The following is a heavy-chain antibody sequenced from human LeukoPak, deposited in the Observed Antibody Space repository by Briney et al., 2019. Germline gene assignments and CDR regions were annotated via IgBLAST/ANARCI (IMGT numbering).Heavy chain of an antibody. CDR3: ARQGYNSGRLFDH. CDR2: VYYTGSI. D-gene: IGHD6-19*01. Sequence: PSETLSLTCTVSRGSISNSDYYWGWIRQSPGKGLEWIGSVYYTGSIYSNPSLRGRVAMSMDTSKNHFSLNLTSVTASDTAVYFCARQGYNSGRLFDHWGQGSLVTVSS. J-gene: IGHJ4*02. CDR1: RGSISNSDYY. V-gene: IGHV4-39*01.